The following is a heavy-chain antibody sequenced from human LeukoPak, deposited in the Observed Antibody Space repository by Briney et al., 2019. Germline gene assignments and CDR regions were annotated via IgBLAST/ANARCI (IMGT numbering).Heavy chain of an antibody. CDR1: GGSISSSRYY. V-gene: IGHV4-39*07. D-gene: IGHD6-13*01. CDR3: ARVETGYSSSWKIYNWFDP. Sequence: PSETLSLTCTVSGGSISSSRYYWGWIRQPPGKGLEWIGSIYYSGSTYYNPSLKSRVTISVDTSKNQFSLKLSSVTAADTAVYYCARVETGYSSSWKIYNWFDPWGQGTLVTVSS. J-gene: IGHJ5*02. CDR2: IYYSGST.